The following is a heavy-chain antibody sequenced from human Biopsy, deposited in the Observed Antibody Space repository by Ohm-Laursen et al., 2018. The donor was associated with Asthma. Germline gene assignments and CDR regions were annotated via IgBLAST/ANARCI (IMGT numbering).Heavy chain of an antibody. V-gene: IGHV4-39*02. CDR2: IYYSGRT. J-gene: IGHJ2*01. D-gene: IGHD6-6*01. CDR1: GDAMSTSGSY. CDR3: ARAVSSSSYWYFDL. Sequence: GTLSLTCIVSGDAMSTSGSYWGCIRQSPGKGLEWIGSIYYSGRTYYNPSLESRVTISADTSKNHFSLKVTSVTVADTAVYYCARAVSSSSYWYFDLWGRGDLVTVSS.